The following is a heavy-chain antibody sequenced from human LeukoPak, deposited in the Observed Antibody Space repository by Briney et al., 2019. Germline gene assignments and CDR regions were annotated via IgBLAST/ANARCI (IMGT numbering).Heavy chain of an antibody. CDR2: IRYDGGNK. V-gene: IGHV3-30*02. CDR3: GKGSAIAARPEYFQH. CDR1: GFTFSSYG. J-gene: IGHJ1*01. D-gene: IGHD6-6*01. Sequence: GGSLRLSGAASGFTFSSYGMHWVRQAPGKGLEGVAFIRYDGGNKYYADSVKGRFTISRDNSKNTLYLQMNSLRAEDTAVYYCGKGSAIAARPEYFQHWGQGTLVTVSS.